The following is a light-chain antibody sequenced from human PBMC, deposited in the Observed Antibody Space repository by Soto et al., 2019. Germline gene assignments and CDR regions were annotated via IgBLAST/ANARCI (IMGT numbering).Light chain of an antibody. J-gene: IGLJ3*02. CDR1: SSDVGGYNY. CDR3: SSYAGSNNWM. Sequence: QSALTQPPSASGSPGQSVTISCTGTSSDVGGYNYVSWYQQHPGKAPKLMIYEVSKRPSGVPDRFSGSKSGNTASLTVSGLQAEDEADYCCSSYAGSNNWMFGGGTQLTVL. V-gene: IGLV2-8*01. CDR2: EVS.